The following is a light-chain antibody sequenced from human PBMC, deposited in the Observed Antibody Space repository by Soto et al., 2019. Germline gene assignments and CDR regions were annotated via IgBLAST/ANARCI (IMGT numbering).Light chain of an antibody. Sequence: DIQMTQSPSTLSASVGDRVTITCXASQSISSWLAWYQQKPGKAPKLLIYAASSLQSGVPSRFSGSGSGTDFTLTISSLQPEDFATYYCQQSYSTPTWTFGQGTKVDIK. CDR1: QSISSW. J-gene: IGKJ1*01. V-gene: IGKV1-39*01. CDR3: QQSYSTPTWT. CDR2: AAS.